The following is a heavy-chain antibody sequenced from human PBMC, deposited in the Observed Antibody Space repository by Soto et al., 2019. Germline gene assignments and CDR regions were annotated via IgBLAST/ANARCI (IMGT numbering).Heavy chain of an antibody. D-gene: IGHD6-19*01. J-gene: IGHJ5*02. CDR2: ISHDGINK. Sequence: QVRLVESGGGVVQPGRSLRLSCTASGFSFSSYAMYWFRQPPGKGLEWVAVISHDGINKHYADSVKGRVTVSRDNSNHSLDLQLNSLRGEDTAMYYCARDMYSSDYFVKWFEPWGQGPLVTFSS. CDR1: GFSFSSYA. CDR3: ARDMYSSDYFVKWFEP. V-gene: IGHV3-30-3*01.